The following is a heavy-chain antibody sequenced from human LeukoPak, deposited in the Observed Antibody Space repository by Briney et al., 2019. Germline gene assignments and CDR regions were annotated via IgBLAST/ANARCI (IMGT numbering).Heavy chain of an antibody. CDR2: VSRDERTM. CDR1: GFTFSSYW. D-gene: IGHD6-13*01. V-gene: IGHV3-74*01. J-gene: IGHJ4*02. Sequence: GGSLRLSCAASGFTFSSYWMHWVRQPPGKGLVWVSRVSRDERTMTYADSVKGRFTISRDDAKNTLYLQMNSLRAEDTAVYYCSREAAGTGNHFFDHWGQGTLVTVSS. CDR3: SREAAGTGNHFFDH.